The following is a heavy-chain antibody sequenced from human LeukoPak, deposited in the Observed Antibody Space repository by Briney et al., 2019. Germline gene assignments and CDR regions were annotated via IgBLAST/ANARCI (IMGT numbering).Heavy chain of an antibody. Sequence: SETLSLTCAVSGGSISSNNWWGWVRQPPGKGLEWIGYVYHSGNTYYNPSLKSRVTISVDRSKNQFSLKLSSVTAADTAVYYCAARGFSYGFDYWGQGTLVTVSS. V-gene: IGHV4-4*02. J-gene: IGHJ4*02. CDR1: GGSISSNNW. D-gene: IGHD5-18*01. CDR3: AARGFSYGFDY. CDR2: VYHSGNT.